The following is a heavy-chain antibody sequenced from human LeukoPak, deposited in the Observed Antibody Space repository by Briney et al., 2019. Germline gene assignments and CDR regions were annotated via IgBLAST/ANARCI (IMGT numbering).Heavy chain of an antibody. J-gene: IGHJ6*04. V-gene: IGHV1-46*01. D-gene: IGHD6-19*01. CDR1: GYTFTSYY. CDR3: AALAVAGTCDYYYYGMDV. CDR2: INPSGGST. Sequence: ASVKVSCKASGYTFTSYYMHWVRQAPGQGLEWMGIINPSGGSTSYAQKFQGRVTMTRDTSTSTVYMELSSLRSEDTAVYYCAALAVAGTCDYYYYGMDVWGKGTTVTVSS.